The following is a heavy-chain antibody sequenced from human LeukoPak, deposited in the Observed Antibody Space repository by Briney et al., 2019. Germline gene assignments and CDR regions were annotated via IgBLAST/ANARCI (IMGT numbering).Heavy chain of an antibody. CDR3: ARDGGSTSFSED. Sequence: GGSLRLSCAASGFTFSSYGMHWVRQAPGKGLEWVAVISYDGSNKYYADSVKGRFTISRDNSKNTLYLQMNSLRAEDTAVYYCARDGGSTSFSEDWGQGTLVTVSS. D-gene: IGHD2-2*01. J-gene: IGHJ4*02. V-gene: IGHV3-30*03. CDR2: ISYDGSNK. CDR1: GFTFSSYG.